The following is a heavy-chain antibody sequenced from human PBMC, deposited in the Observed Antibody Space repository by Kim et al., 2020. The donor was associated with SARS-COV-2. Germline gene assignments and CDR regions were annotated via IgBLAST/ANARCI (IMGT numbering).Heavy chain of an antibody. CDR1: GYSFTSYW. Sequence: GESLKISCQGSGYSFTSYWIGWVRQMPGKGLEWMGIIYPGDSDTRYSPSFQGQVTISADKSISTAYLQWSSLKASDTAMYYCARQGITIFGVPTSFDPWGQGTLVTVSS. J-gene: IGHJ5*02. CDR3: ARQGITIFGVPTSFDP. D-gene: IGHD3-3*01. CDR2: IYPGDSDT. V-gene: IGHV5-51*01.